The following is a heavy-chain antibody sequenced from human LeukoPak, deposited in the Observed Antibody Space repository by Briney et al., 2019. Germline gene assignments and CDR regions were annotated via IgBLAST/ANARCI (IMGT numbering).Heavy chain of an antibody. D-gene: IGHD3-16*01. CDR2: IYYSGST. J-gene: IGHJ6*03. CDR1: GGSISSYY. V-gene: IGHV4-59*01. CDR3: ARITPYYYYMDV. Sequence: SETLSLTCTVSGGSISSYYWSWIRQPPGKGLEWIGYIYYSGSTNYNPSLKSRVTISVDTSKNQFSLELSSVTAADTAVYYCARITPYYYYMDVWGKGTTVTVSS.